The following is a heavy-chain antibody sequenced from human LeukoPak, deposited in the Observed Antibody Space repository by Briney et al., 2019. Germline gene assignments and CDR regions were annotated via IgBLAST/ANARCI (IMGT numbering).Heavy chain of an antibody. CDR2: ISYDGSNK. V-gene: IGHV3-30*04. CDR1: GFTFSSYA. Sequence: PEGSLRLSCAASGFTFSSYAMHWVRQAPGKGLEWVAVISYDGSNKYYADSVKGRFTISRDNSKNTLYLQMNSLRAEDTAVYYCARDGGDHWGQGTLVTVSS. D-gene: IGHD3-16*01. J-gene: IGHJ4*02. CDR3: ARDGGDH.